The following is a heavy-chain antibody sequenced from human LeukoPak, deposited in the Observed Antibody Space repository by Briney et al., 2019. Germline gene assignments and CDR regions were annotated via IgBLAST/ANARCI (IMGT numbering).Heavy chain of an antibody. CDR1: GYTFTGYY. D-gene: IGHD3-22*01. V-gene: IGHV1-2*02. Sequence: VASVKVSCKASGYTFTGYYMHWVRQAPGQGLEWMGWINPNSGGTNYAQKFQGRVTMTRDTSISTAYMELSRLRSDDTAVYYCARILIAMVITDDAFDIWGQGTMVTVSS. CDR2: INPNSGGT. J-gene: IGHJ3*02. CDR3: ARILIAMVITDDAFDI.